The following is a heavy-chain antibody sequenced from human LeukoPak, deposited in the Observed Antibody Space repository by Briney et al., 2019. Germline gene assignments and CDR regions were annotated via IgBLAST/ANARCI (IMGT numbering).Heavy chain of an antibody. Sequence: PGGSLRLSCAASGFTFSSYAMSWVRQAPGKGLEWVSAISGSGGSTYYADSVKGRFTISRDNSKNTLYLQMNSLRAEDTAVYYCAKGTYYYDSSGYDFDYWGQGTLVTVSS. D-gene: IGHD3-22*01. V-gene: IGHV3-23*01. CDR1: GFTFSSYA. CDR2: ISGSGGST. CDR3: AKGTYYYDSSGYDFDY. J-gene: IGHJ4*02.